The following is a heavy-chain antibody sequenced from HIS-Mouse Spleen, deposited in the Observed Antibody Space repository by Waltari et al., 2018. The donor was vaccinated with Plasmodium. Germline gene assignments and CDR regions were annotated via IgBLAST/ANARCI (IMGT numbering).Heavy chain of an antibody. J-gene: IGHJ2*01. Sequence: EVQLVESGGGLVQPGGSLRLSCAASGSAFGSCWMSWVRQAPGKGLEWVANIKQDGSEKYYVDSVKGRFTISRDNAKNSLYLQMNSLRAEDTAVYYCASSWYWYFDLWGRGTLVTVSS. CDR3: ASSWYWYFDL. CDR1: GSAFGSCW. CDR2: IKQDGSEK. D-gene: IGHD6-13*01. V-gene: IGHV3-7*01.